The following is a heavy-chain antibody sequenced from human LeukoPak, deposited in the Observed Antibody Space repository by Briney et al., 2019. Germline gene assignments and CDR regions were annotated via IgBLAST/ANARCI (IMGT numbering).Heavy chain of an antibody. CDR2: IYYSGST. CDR3: AAGIAVAGNDAFDI. V-gene: IGHV4-59*01. D-gene: IGHD6-19*01. CDR1: GGSISSYY. Sequence: PSETLSLTCTASGGSISSYYWSWIRQPPGKGLEWIGYIYYSGSTNYNPSLKSRVTISVDTSKNQFSLKLSSVTAADTAVYYCAAGIAVAGNDAFDIWGQGTMVTVSS. J-gene: IGHJ3*02.